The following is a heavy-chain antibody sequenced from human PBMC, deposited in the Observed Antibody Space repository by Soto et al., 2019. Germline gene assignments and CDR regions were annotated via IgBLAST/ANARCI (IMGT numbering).Heavy chain of an antibody. CDR3: ARRGSGSYSDY. CDR1: GGSISSSSYY. D-gene: IGHD3-10*01. V-gene: IGHV4-39*01. CDR2: IYYSGST. J-gene: IGHJ4*02. Sequence: ETLSLTCTVSGGSISSSSYYWGWIRQPPGKGLEWIGSIYYSGSTYYNPSLKSRVTISVDASKNQFSLKLSSVTAADTAVYYCARRGSGSYSDYWGQGTLVTVSS.